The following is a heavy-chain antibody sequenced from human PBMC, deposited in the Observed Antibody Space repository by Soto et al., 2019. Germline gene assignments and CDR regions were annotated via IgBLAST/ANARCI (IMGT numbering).Heavy chain of an antibody. J-gene: IGHJ2*01. Sequence: QVQLVQSGAEVKKPGSSVKVSCKASGGTFSSYAISWVRQAPGQGLEWMGGIIPIFGTANYAQKFQGRVTITADESTSTAYMERSSLRSEDTAVYYCARGGDYAKRDWYFDLWGRGTLVTVSS. CDR3: ARGGDYAKRDWYFDL. CDR2: IIPIFGTA. CDR1: GGTFSSYA. D-gene: IGHD4-17*01. V-gene: IGHV1-69*12.